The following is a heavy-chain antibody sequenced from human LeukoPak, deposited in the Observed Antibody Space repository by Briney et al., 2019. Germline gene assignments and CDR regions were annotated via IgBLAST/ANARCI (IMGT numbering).Heavy chain of an antibody. Sequence: GGSLRLSCAASGFTFSDYWMHWVRQAPGKGLEWVANIKQDGSAKYYVDSVKGRFTISRDNAKNSLYLQMNSLRAEDTAVYYCARRYFDSWGQGTLVTVSS. J-gene: IGHJ4*02. CDR2: IKQDGSAK. V-gene: IGHV3-7*03. CDR1: GFTFSDYW. CDR3: ARRYFDS.